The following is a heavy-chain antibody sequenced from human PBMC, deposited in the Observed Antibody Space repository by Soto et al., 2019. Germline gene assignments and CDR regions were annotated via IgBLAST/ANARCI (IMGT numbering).Heavy chain of an antibody. Sequence: SETLSLTCTVSVGSISRSSYYWFWIRNPPGKGLEWIGSTYSSGSTYYNPSLESRVTISVDTSKNQFSLKLSSVTAADTAVYYCARHRTVTTSDFDYWGQGTLVTVSS. J-gene: IGHJ4*02. D-gene: IGHD4-17*01. V-gene: IGHV4-39*01. CDR2: TYSSGST. CDR3: ARHRTVTTSDFDY. CDR1: VGSISRSSYY.